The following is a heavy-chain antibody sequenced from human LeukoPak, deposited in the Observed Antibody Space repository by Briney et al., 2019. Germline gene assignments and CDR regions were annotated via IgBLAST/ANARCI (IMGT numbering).Heavy chain of an antibody. D-gene: IGHD3-9*01. CDR3: ARELRYFDWLLGPFDY. CDR1: GGSITSGDFY. CDR2: IYYSGTT. J-gene: IGHJ4*02. V-gene: IGHV4-30-4*08. Sequence: SETLSLTCTVSGGSITSGDFYCTWIRQTPGKGLEWIGYIYYSGTTYYNPSLKSRVTISGDRSKNQFSLKLSSVTAADTAVYYCARELRYFDWLLGPFDYWGQGTLVTVSS.